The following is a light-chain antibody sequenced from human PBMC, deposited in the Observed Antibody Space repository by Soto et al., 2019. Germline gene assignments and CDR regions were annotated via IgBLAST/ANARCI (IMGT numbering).Light chain of an antibody. Sequence: ILMTQSPATLSVSPGERATLSCRASQSVSNNLAWYQQKPGQAPRLLIYDASTRATGIPARFSGSGSGTEFTLTISGLQSEDFAVYYCQQYNNWTPCTFCQVTKVEIK. CDR3: QQYNNWTPCT. CDR2: DAS. CDR1: QSVSNN. J-gene: IGKJ1*01. V-gene: IGKV3-15*01.